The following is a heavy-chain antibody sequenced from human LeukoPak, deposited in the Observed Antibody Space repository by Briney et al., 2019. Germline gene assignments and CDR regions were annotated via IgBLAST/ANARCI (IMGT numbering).Heavy chain of an antibody. CDR2: IHSSGII. J-gene: IGHJ4*02. V-gene: IGHV4-4*07. Sequence: PSETLSLTCTVSGGSISSYYWSWIRQPVGKAPEWIGRIHSSGIINYNPSLKSRVTISLDYSNNQVSLKLNYMTAADTTVYYCVRDEANSGYPDYWGQGTLATVSS. CDR3: VRDEANSGYPDY. D-gene: IGHD3-22*01. CDR1: GGSISSYY.